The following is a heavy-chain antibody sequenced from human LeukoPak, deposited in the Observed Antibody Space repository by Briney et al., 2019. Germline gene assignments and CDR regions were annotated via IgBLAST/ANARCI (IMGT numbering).Heavy chain of an antibody. CDR3: ARDEYIHGDLTNFDS. Sequence: GGSLRLSCAASGFTFSSYEMNWVRQAPGKGLEWVSYISSSGTTTYYAASVKGRFTISRDNAKNSLYLQMNSLRAEDTAVYYCARDEYIHGDLTNFDSWGQGTLVIVSS. D-gene: IGHD4-17*01. CDR1: GFTFSSYE. CDR2: ISSSGTTT. J-gene: IGHJ4*02. V-gene: IGHV3-48*03.